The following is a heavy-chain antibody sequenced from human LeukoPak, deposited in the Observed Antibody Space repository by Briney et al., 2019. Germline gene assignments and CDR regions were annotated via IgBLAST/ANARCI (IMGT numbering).Heavy chain of an antibody. V-gene: IGHV3-7*01. J-gene: IGHJ4*02. CDR1: GFTFSECC. CDR3: AYLDKG. Sequence: GWSLSLSCAVCGFTFSECCMTCVRESRGKGLEWVATINRGGSETYYVDCVKGRFTISRDDARNSLYLQMNGVRGEDAAVYFCAYLDKGWGQGAVVTVSS. CDR2: INRGGSET.